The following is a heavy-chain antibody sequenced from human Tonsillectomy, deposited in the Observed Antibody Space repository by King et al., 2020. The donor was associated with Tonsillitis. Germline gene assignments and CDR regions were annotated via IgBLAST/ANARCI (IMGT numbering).Heavy chain of an antibody. D-gene: IGHD6-19*01. V-gene: IGHV3-15*01. CDR2: IKSKTDGGTT. CDR1: GFTFSNAW. J-gene: IGHJ4*02. Sequence: VQLVESGGGLVKPGGSLRLSCAASGFTFSNAWMSWVRQAPGKGLEWVGRIKSKTDGGTTDYAAPVKGRLTISRDDSKNTLYLQMNSLKTEDTAVYYCTTPGGWLVGPSGGYWGQGTLVTVSS. CDR3: TTPGGWLVGPSGGY.